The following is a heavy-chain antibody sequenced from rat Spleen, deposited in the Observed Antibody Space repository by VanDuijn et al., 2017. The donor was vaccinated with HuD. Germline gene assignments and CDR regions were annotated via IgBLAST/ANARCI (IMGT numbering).Heavy chain of an antibody. V-gene: IGHV2-32*01. Sequence: QVQLKESGPGLVQPSETLSLTCTVSGFSLTTYSVSWVRQPSGKGLEWMGVMWSDGDQSYNSALKSRLSIGRDTSKSQVFLKMNSLQTEDTAMYFCARSAKYYYDGSYYYVHFDYWGQGVMVTVSS. CDR2: MWSDGDQ. J-gene: IGHJ2*01. D-gene: IGHD1-12*02. CDR1: GFSLTTYS. CDR3: ARSAKYYYDGSYYYVHFDY.